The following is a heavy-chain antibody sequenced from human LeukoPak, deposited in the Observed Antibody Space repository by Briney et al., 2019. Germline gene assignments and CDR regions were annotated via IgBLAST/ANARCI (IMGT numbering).Heavy chain of an antibody. CDR3: ASRPSNTWAGPLDF. CDR1: GFAFSDSA. Sequence: GGSLRLSCVAPGFAFSDSAMSWVRLTAGKGLEWVSLRRADDYSTYYADSVKGRFTISRDNSKNTMYLQMNSLRAEDTAIYYCASRPSNTWAGPLDFWGQGTLVTVSS. V-gene: IGHV3-23*01. CDR2: RRADDYST. D-gene: IGHD6-13*01. J-gene: IGHJ4*02.